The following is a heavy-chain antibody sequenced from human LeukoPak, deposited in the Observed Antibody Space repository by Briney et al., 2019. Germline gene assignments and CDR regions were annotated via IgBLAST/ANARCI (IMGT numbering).Heavy chain of an antibody. D-gene: IGHD6-19*01. CDR2: IYYNGST. CDR3: ARQSLGIAVAGIYY. Sequence: SETLSLTCIVSGVSISSYNWTWIRQPPGKGLEWIGYIYYNGSTNYNPSLKSRVTISVDTSKNQFSLKLNSVTAADTAVYYCARQSLGIAVAGIYYWGQGILVTVSS. CDR1: GVSISSYN. V-gene: IGHV4-59*08. J-gene: IGHJ4*02.